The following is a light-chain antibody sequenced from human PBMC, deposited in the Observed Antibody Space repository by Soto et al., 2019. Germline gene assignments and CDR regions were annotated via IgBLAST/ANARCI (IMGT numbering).Light chain of an antibody. J-gene: IGKJ2*01. Sequence: EIVLTQSPGTLPLSPGERATLSCRASQSVSSSYLAWYQQKPGQAPRLLIYGASSRATGIPDRFSGSGSVTDFTLTISRLEPEDFAVYYCQQYGSSPPNTFGQGTKLEIK. CDR3: QQYGSSPPNT. CDR1: QSVSSSY. V-gene: IGKV3-20*01. CDR2: GAS.